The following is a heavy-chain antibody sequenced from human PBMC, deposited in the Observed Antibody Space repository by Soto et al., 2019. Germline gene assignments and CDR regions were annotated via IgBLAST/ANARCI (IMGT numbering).Heavy chain of an antibody. Sequence: ASVKVSCKASGYTFTSYDINWVRQATGQGLEWMGWMNPNSGNTGYAQKFQGRVTMTRNTSISTAYMELSSLRSEDTAVYYCARIPTGVYCSSTSCHLWGQGTLVTVSS. CDR1: GYTFTSYD. CDR2: MNPNSGNT. D-gene: IGHD2-2*01. V-gene: IGHV1-8*01. J-gene: IGHJ5*02. CDR3: ARIPTGVYCSSTSCHL.